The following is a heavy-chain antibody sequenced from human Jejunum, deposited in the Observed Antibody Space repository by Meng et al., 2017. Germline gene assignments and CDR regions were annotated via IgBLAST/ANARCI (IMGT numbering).Heavy chain of an antibody. D-gene: IGHD1-14*01. V-gene: IGHV3-72*01. J-gene: IGHJ4*02. CDR2: SRDKSNGFST. Sequence: GGSLRLSCAASGFTFSLLYMDWVRQAPGKGLEWVGRSRDKSNGFSTEYDASVKGRFTISRDESENSVYVQMTGLKAEDTAVYYCARATGDYSNLWGQGTLVTVSS. CDR1: GFTFSLLY. CDR3: ARATGDYSNL.